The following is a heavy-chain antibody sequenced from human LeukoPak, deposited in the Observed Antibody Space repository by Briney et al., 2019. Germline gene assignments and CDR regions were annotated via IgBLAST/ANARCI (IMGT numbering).Heavy chain of an antibody. CDR2: IYHSGST. J-gene: IGHJ4*02. Sequence: PSETLSLTCAVSGGSISSSNWWSWVRQPPGKGQEWIGEIYHSGSTNYNPSLKSRVTISVDKSKNQFSLKLSSVTAADTAVYYCARVGAVAGGVDYWGQGTLVTVSS. V-gene: IGHV4-4*02. CDR3: ARVGAVAGGVDY. D-gene: IGHD6-19*01. CDR1: GGSISSSNW.